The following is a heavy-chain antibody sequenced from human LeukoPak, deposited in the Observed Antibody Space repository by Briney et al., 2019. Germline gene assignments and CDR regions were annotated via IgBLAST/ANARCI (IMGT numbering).Heavy chain of an antibody. Sequence: ASVKVSFKASGYTFTGYYMHWVRQAPGQGLEWMGWINPNSGGTNYAQKFQGRVTMTRDTSISTAYMELSRLRSDDTAVYYCAREAPDYGEIGWFDPWGQGTLVTVSS. CDR1: GYTFTGYY. V-gene: IGHV1-2*02. CDR3: AREAPDYGEIGWFDP. CDR2: INPNSGGT. D-gene: IGHD4-17*01. J-gene: IGHJ5*02.